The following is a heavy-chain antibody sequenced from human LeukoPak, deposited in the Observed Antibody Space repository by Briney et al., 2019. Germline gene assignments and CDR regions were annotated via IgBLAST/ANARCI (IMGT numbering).Heavy chain of an antibody. CDR1: GGSISSSSYY. D-gene: IGHD3-10*01. V-gene: IGHV4-39*07. Sequence: SETLSLTCTVSGGSISSSSYYWGWIRQPPGKGLEWIGSIYYSGSTYYNPSLKSRVTISVDTSKNQFSLKLSSVTAADTAVYYCAREKYGSEMYYYYYYMDVWGKGTTVTISS. CDR2: IYYSGST. J-gene: IGHJ6*03. CDR3: AREKYGSEMYYYYYYMDV.